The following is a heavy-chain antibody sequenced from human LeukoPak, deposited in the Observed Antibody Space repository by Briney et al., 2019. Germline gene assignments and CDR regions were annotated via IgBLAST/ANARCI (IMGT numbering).Heavy chain of an antibody. CDR1: GFTFSSYS. Sequence: GGSLRLSCAASGFTFSSYSMNWVRQAPGKGLEWVSYISSSSSTIYYADSVKGRFTISRDNAKNSLYLQMNSLRAEDTAVYYCARYRDLWSGKGMDYWGQGTLVTVSS. D-gene: IGHD3-3*01. V-gene: IGHV3-48*01. CDR3: ARYRDLWSGKGMDY. J-gene: IGHJ4*02. CDR2: ISSSSSTI.